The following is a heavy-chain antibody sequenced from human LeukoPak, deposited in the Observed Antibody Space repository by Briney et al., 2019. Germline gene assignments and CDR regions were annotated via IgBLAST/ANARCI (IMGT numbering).Heavy chain of an antibody. Sequence: GGSLRLSCAASGFTFSSYAMSWVRQAPGTGQEWLANIKQDGSEKYYVDSVKGRFTISRDNAKNSLYLQMNSLRAEDTAVYYCAKDITSIIESSGWVDWGQGTLVTVSS. CDR2: IKQDGSEK. CDR1: GFTFSSYA. D-gene: IGHD6-19*01. CDR3: AKDITSIIESSGWVD. V-gene: IGHV3-7*01. J-gene: IGHJ4*02.